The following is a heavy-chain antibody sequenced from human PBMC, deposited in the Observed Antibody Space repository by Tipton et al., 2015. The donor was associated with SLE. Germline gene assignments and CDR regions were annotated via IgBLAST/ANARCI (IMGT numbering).Heavy chain of an antibody. CDR1: GFTFDDYA. D-gene: IGHD3-22*01. J-gene: IGHJ3*02. V-gene: IGHV3-9*01. CDR2: ISWNSGSI. Sequence: SLRLSCAASGFTFDDYAMHWVRQAPGKGLEWVSGISWNSGSIGYADSVKGRFTISRDNAKNTLYLQMNSLRAEDTAVYYCAKGIVVVINPDAFDIWGQGTMVTVSS. CDR3: AKGIVVVINPDAFDI.